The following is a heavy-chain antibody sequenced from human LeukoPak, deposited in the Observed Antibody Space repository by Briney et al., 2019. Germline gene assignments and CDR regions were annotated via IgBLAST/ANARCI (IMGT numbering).Heavy chain of an antibody. CDR1: GYSFTSYW. D-gene: IGHD6-19*01. CDR3: ARGLEQWLVHDYFDY. CDR2: IYPGDSDT. J-gene: IGHJ4*02. V-gene: IGHV5-51*01. Sequence: GKSLKISCKGSGYSFTSYWIGWVRQMPGKGLEWMGIIYPGDSDTRYSPSFQGQVTISADKSISTAYLQWSSLKASDTAMYYCARGLEQWLVHDYFDYWGQGTLVTVSS.